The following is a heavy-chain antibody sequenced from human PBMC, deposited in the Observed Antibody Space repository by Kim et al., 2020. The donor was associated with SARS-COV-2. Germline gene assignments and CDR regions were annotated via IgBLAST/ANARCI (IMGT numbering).Heavy chain of an antibody. CDR3: AGGSGWRQFEGRGD. D-gene: IGHD3-10*01. CDR1: GFTFRDYG. Sequence: GGSLRLSCEASGFTFRDYGMNWVRQAPGKGLEWVSYISSSGSTIYYADSVKGRFEVSRDNAKNSLYLKITGLREEDTALYFCAGGSGWRQFEGRGDWG. CDR2: ISSSGSTI. J-gene: IGHJ6*01. V-gene: IGHV3-48*02.